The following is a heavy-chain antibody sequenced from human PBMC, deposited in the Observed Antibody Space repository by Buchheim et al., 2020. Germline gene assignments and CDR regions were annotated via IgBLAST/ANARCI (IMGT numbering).Heavy chain of an antibody. D-gene: IGHD3-10*01. Sequence: QVQLVQSGAEVKKPGSSVKVSCKASGGTFSSYTISWVRQDPGQGLEWMGRIIPILGIANYAQKFQGRVTITADKSTSTAYMELSSLRSEDTAVYYCARDRRITMVRGVIGWFDPWGQGTL. CDR3: ARDRRITMVRGVIGWFDP. J-gene: IGHJ5*02. CDR2: IIPILGIA. V-gene: IGHV1-69*08. CDR1: GGTFSSYT.